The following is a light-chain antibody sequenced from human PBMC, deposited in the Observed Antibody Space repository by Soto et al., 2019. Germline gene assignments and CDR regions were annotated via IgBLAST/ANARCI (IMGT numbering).Light chain of an antibody. CDR3: QHYYSDPPWT. J-gene: IGKJ1*01. Sequence: DIVMTQSPDSLAVSLGERATINCRSSQSVLFSFNNKNYLAWYQQKPGQPPKLLIYWASTRGPGVPDRFSGSGSGTDSTLTISSLQAEDVAVYYCQHYYSDPPWTFGQGTKVEIK. CDR1: QSVLFSFNNKNY. CDR2: WAS. V-gene: IGKV4-1*01.